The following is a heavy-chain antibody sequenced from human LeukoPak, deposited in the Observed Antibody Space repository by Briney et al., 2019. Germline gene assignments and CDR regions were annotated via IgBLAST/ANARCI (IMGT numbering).Heavy chain of an antibody. D-gene: IGHD2-15*01. V-gene: IGHV3-23*01. J-gene: IGHJ4*02. Sequence: GGSLRLSCVASGFIFSTHAMSWVRLAPGRGLEWVSTISDSGGSKFYTESVKGRFTISRENSMSTLSLQMKSLRVEDTALYYCARGYCSGGSCTWGLFDSWGQGTLVTVSS. CDR2: ISDSGGSK. CDR3: ARGYCSGGSCTWGLFDS. CDR1: GFIFSTHA.